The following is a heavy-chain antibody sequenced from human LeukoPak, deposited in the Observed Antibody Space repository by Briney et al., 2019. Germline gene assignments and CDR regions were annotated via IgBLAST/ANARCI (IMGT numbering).Heavy chain of an antibody. CDR3: ARGGGYRGYGQDY. J-gene: IGHJ4*02. CDR2: ISSNGDST. V-gene: IGHV3-64*01. D-gene: IGHD5-12*01. CDR1: GFTFSSYA. Sequence: PGGSLRLSCAASGFTFSSYAMHWVRQAPGKGLEYVSAISSNGDSTYYANSVKGRFTISRDNSENTLYLQMGSLRVEDMAVYYCARGGGYRGYGQDYWGQGTLVTVSS.